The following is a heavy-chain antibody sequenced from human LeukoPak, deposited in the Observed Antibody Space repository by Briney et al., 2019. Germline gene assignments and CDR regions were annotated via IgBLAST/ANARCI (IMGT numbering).Heavy chain of an antibody. CDR1: GGSIRSHY. CDR2: VYHTGST. Sequence: SETLSLTCTVSGGSIRSHYWTWIRQSPGKGLEWIGYVYHTGSTNYNPSLRSRVLISVDPSKNQFSLKLTSVTAADTAVYYCARATVTIADGFDYWGQGTLVTVSS. V-gene: IGHV4-4*09. CDR3: ARATVTIADGFDY. D-gene: IGHD4-17*01. J-gene: IGHJ4*02.